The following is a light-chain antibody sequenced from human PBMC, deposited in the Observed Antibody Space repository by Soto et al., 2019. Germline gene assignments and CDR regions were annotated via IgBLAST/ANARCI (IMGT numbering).Light chain of an antibody. V-gene: IGKV1-8*01. CDR2: AAS. CDR1: QGISSY. CDR3: QQYYSYPRT. Sequence: AIRMTQSPSSFSASPGDRVTITCRASQGISSYLAWYQQKPGKAPKLLIYAASTLQSGVPSRFSGSGSGTEFTLTISCLQSEDFATYYCQQYYSYPRTFGQGTKVDIK. J-gene: IGKJ1*01.